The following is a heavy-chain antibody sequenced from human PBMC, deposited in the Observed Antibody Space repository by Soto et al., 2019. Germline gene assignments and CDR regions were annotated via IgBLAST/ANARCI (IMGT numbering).Heavy chain of an antibody. CDR1: GFTVSSNY. CDR2: IYGGGST. D-gene: IGHD3-3*01. Sequence: GGSLRLSCAASGFTVSSNYMSWVRQAPGKGLEWVSVIYGGGSTYYADSVKGRFTISRHNSKNTLYLQMNSLRAEDTAVYYCARNDFWSGYPFYYWGQGTLVTVSS. V-gene: IGHV3-53*04. J-gene: IGHJ4*02. CDR3: ARNDFWSGYPFYY.